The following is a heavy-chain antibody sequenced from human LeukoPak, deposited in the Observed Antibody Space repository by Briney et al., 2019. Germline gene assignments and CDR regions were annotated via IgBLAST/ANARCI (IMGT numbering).Heavy chain of an antibody. D-gene: IGHD3-22*01. J-gene: IGHJ4*02. Sequence: PGGSLRLSCAASGFTFSSYAMSWVRQAPGKGLEWVSAISGSGCTTYYGDSVKGRFTISRDNSKNTLYLQMNSLRAEDTAVYYCAKDLGYDSCGFSDWSQGTLVTVSS. CDR3: AKDLGYDSCGFSD. CDR1: GFTFSSYA. CDR2: ISGSGCTT. V-gene: IGHV3-23*01.